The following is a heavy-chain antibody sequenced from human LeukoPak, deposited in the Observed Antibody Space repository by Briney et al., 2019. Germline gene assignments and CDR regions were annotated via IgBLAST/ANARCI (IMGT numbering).Heavy chain of an antibody. V-gene: IGHV5-51*01. D-gene: IGHD2-15*01. CDR1: GYNFTNYL. J-gene: IGHJ4*02. Sequence: GESLRISCKGPGYNFTNYLIGWVRQMSGKGLEWMGVIYPGDSDTTYSPSFQGQVTISVDKSISTAYLQWSSLKDSDTAMYYCARHFSGGHDYWGQGTLVTVSS. CDR3: ARHFSGGHDY. CDR2: IYPGDSDT.